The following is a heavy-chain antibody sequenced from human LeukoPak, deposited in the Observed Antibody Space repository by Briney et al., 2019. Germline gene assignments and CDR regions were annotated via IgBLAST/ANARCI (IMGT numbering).Heavy chain of an antibody. J-gene: IGHJ4*02. CDR2: IYHSGST. V-gene: IGHV4-38-2*02. Sequence: SETLSLTCTVSGYSISSGYYWGWIRQPPGKGLEWIGSIYHSGSTNYNPSLKSRVTISVDTSKSQFSLKLSSVTAADTAVYYCARWTTVTRALDYWGQGTLVTVSS. CDR1: GYSISSGYY. CDR3: ARWTTVTRALDY. D-gene: IGHD4-17*01.